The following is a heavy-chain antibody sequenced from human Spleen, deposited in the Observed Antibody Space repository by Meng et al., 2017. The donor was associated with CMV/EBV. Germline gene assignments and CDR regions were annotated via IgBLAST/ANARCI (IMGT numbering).Heavy chain of an antibody. D-gene: IGHD3-3*01. J-gene: IGHJ5*02. V-gene: IGHV4-34*01. CDR1: GGSFSGYY. CDR3: ARLGIFGVATYNWFDP. CDR2: INHSGST. Sequence: YGGSFSGYYWSWIRQPPGKGLEWIGEINHSGSTNYNPSLKSRVTISVDTSKNQFSLKLSSVTAAGTAVYYCARLGIFGVATYNWFDPWGQGTLVTVSS.